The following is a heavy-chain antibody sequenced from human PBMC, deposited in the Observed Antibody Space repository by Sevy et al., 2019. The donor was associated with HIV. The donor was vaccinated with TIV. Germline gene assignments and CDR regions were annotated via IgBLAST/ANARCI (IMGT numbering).Heavy chain of an antibody. CDR1: GGSISSSSYY. J-gene: IGHJ5*02. Sequence: SETLSLTCTVSGGSISSSSYYWGWIRQPPGKGLEWIGSIYYSGSTYYNPSLKSRVTISVDTSKNQFSLKLSSVTAADTAVYYCARGLGYCSSTSCYGGFDPWGQRTLVTVSS. V-gene: IGHV4-39*01. CDR2: IYYSGST. CDR3: ARGLGYCSSTSCYGGFDP. D-gene: IGHD2-2*01.